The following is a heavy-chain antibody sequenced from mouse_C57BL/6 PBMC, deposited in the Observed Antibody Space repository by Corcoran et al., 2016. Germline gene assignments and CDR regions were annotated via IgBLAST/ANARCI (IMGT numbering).Heavy chain of an antibody. Sequence: EVQLQQSGPELVKPGASVKISCEASGYTFTDYYMNWVKQSHGKSLEWIGDINPNNGGTSYNQKFKGKATLTVDKSSSTAYMELRSLTSEDSAVYYCARCYYYGSSFAYWGQGTLVTVSA. CDR3: ARCYYYGSSFAY. CDR2: INPNNGGT. V-gene: IGHV1-26*01. D-gene: IGHD1-1*01. CDR1: GYTFTDYY. J-gene: IGHJ3*01.